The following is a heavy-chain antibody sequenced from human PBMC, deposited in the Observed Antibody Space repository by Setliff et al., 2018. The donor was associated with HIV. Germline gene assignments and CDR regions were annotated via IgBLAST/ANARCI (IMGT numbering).Heavy chain of an antibody. CDR1: GFTFTNYY. CDR2: ISRDGDNS. CDR3: AKAFGYCSGGSCPVLMDV. D-gene: IGHD2-15*01. J-gene: IGHJ6*03. Sequence: GGSLRLSCAASGFTFTNYYMHWVRQVPGKGLVWVSLISRDGDNSHYADSVKGRFTISRDNSKNTLYLQMNSLRAKDAAVYYCAKAFGYCSGGSCPVLMDVWGKGTTVTVSS. V-gene: IGHV3-74*01.